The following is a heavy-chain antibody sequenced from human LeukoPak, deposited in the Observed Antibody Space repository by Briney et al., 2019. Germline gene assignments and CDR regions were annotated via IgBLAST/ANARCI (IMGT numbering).Heavy chain of an antibody. D-gene: IGHD6-19*01. CDR3: ARGRNGWYHSFDY. V-gene: IGHV3-21*01. Sequence: GGSLRLSCAASGFTFSRYSMNWVRQAPGKGLEWVSSITTSSSYIYYADSGKGRFTISRDNAKNSLYLQMDSLSAEDTAVYYCARGRNGWYHSFDYWGQGTLVTVSS. J-gene: IGHJ4*02. CDR2: ITTSSSYI. CDR1: GFTFSRYS.